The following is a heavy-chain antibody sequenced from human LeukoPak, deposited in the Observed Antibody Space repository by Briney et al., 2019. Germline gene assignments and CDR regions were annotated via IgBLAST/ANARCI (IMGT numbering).Heavy chain of an antibody. V-gene: IGHV4-31*11. D-gene: IGHD6-13*01. CDR2: IYYSGST. Sequence: PSETLSPTCAVYGGSFSGYYWSWIRQHPGKGLEWIGYIYYSGSTYYNPSLKSRVTISVDTSKNQFSLKLSSVTAADTAVYYCASLIAAAGREDAFDIWGQGTMVTVSS. J-gene: IGHJ3*02. CDR3: ASLIAAAGREDAFDI. CDR1: GGSFSGYY.